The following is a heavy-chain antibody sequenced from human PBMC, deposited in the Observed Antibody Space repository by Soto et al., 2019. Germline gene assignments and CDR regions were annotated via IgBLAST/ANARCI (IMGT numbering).Heavy chain of an antibody. V-gene: IGHV4-30-2*01. Sequence: SETLSLTCTVSGGSISSGGYSWSWIRQPPGKGLEWIGYIYHSGSTYYNPSLKSRVTISVDRSKNQFSLKLSSVTAADTAVYYCARGGVTDYGMDVWGQGTTVTVSS. CDR1: GGSISSGGYS. J-gene: IGHJ6*02. CDR2: IYHSGST. CDR3: ARGGVTDYGMDV. D-gene: IGHD5-18*01.